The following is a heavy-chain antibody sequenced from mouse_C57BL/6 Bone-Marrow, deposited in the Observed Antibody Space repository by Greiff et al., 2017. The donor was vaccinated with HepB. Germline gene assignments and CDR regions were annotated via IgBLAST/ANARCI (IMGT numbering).Heavy chain of an antibody. V-gene: IGHV1-64*01. CDR3: AREDLLWLRRGFAY. Sequence: QVQLQQSGAELVKPGASVKLSCKASGYTFTSYWMHWVKQRPGQGLEWIGMIHPNSGSTNYNEKFKSKATLTVDKSSSTAYMQLSSLTSEDSAVYYCAREDLLWLRRGFAYWGQGTLVTVSA. D-gene: IGHD2-2*01. CDR1: GYTFTSYW. J-gene: IGHJ3*01. CDR2: IHPNSGST.